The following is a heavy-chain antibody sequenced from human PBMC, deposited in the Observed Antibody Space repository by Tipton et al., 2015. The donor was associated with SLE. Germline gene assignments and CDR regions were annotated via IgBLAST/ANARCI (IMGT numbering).Heavy chain of an antibody. CDR3: ARGYSYPSYFDL. CDR2: INHSGST. Sequence: TLSLTCAVYGGSFSGYYWSWIRQPPGKGLEWIGEINHSGSTNYNPSLKSRVTISADTSKNQFSLKLSSVTAADTAVYYCARGYSYPSYFDLWGRGTLATVSS. D-gene: IGHD5-18*01. CDR1: GGSFSGYY. V-gene: IGHV4-34*01. J-gene: IGHJ2*01.